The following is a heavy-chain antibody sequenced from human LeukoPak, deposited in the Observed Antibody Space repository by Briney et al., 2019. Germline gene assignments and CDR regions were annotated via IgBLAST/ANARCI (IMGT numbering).Heavy chain of an antibody. D-gene: IGHD3-16*01. CDR3: APMGSI. J-gene: IGHJ4*02. V-gene: IGHV3-74*01. CDR2: INTDGSST. CDR1: GFTFSSYS. Sequence: GGSLRLSCAASGFTFSSYSMNWVRQAPGKGLVWVSRINTDGSSTGYADSVRGRFTISRDNAKNTLYLQMNSLRVEDTAVYYCAPMGSIWGQGTLVTVSS.